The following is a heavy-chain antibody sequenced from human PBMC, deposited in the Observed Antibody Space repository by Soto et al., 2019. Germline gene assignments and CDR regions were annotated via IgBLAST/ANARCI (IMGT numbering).Heavy chain of an antibody. CDR1: GFTFSAYA. CDR3: ARQDYSTTWYLKY. Sequence: EVQLLESGGGVVQTGGSLRLSCAASGFTFSAYAMSWVRQAPGKGLEWVSVISGSGGATYYADSVKGRFTISRDNSKNTLYLQMNSLRAEDTAVYYCARQDYSTTWYLKYWGQGTLVTVSS. CDR2: ISGSGGAT. V-gene: IGHV3-23*01. J-gene: IGHJ4*02. D-gene: IGHD6-13*01.